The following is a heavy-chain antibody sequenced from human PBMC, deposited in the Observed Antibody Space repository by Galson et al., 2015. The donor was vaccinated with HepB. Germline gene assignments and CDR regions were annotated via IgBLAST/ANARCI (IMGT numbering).Heavy chain of an antibody. CDR1: GGTFSTYA. Sequence: SVKVSCKASGGTFSTYAMSWVRQAPGQGLEWLGGIIPIFGTANYAQKFQGRVMITADEFTTTAYMELSSLKSEDTAVYYCARLRVPAALEPNWFDPWGQGTLVTVSS. V-gene: IGHV1-69*13. J-gene: IGHJ5*02. CDR2: IIPIFGTA. D-gene: IGHD2-2*01. CDR3: ARLRVPAALEPNWFDP.